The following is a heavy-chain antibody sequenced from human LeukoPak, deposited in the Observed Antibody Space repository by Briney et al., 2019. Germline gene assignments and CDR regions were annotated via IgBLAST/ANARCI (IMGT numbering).Heavy chain of an antibody. CDR3: ARTQEAGYSSGWYDSYYYYYMDV. J-gene: IGHJ6*03. Sequence: PSETLSLTCTVSGDSISTSRYSWGWIRQPPGKGLEWIGSMYYSRSTHYNPSLKSRVTISLDTSNNQFSLKVTSVTAADTAVYYCARTQEAGYSSGWYDSYYYYYMDVWGKGTTVTISS. CDR2: MYYSRST. V-gene: IGHV4-39*07. D-gene: IGHD6-19*01. CDR1: GDSISTSRYS.